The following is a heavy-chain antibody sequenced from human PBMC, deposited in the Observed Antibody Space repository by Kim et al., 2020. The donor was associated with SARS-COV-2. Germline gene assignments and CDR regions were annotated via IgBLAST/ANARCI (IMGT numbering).Heavy chain of an antibody. CDR3: ASDDSSSWYFQH. CDR2: IYYSGST. Sequence: SETLSLTCTVSGGSISSYYWSWIRQPPGKGLEWIGYIYYSGSTNYNPSLKSRVTISVDTSKNQFSLKLSSVTAADTAVYYCASDDSSSWYFQHWGQGTLVTVSS. D-gene: IGHD6-13*01. V-gene: IGHV4-59*13. J-gene: IGHJ1*01. CDR1: GGSISSYY.